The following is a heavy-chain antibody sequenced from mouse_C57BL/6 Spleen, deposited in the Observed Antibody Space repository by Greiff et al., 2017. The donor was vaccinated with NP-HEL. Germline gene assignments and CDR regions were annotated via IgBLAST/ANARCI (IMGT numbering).Heavy chain of an antibody. CDR2: ISYDGSN. D-gene: IGHD3-2*01. CDR1: GYSITSGYY. V-gene: IGHV3-6*01. Sequence: EVHLVESGPGLVKPSQSLSLTCSVTGYSITSGYYWNWIRQFPGNKLEWMGYISYDGSNNYNPSLKNRISITRDTSKNQFFLKLNSVTTEDTATYYCAKTDSNYFDYWGQGTTLTVSS. J-gene: IGHJ2*01. CDR3: AKTDSNYFDY.